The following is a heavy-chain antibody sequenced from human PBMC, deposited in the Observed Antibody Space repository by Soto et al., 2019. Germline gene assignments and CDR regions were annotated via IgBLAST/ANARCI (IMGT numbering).Heavy chain of an antibody. Sequence: SETLSLTCAVYGGSFSGYYWSWIRQPPGKGLEWIGEINHSGSTNYNPSLKSRVTISVDTSKNQFSLKLSSVTAADTAVYYCARTQDSSSWSYDYWGQGTLVTVSS. CDR3: ARTQDSSSWSYDY. CDR2: INHSGST. V-gene: IGHV4-34*01. D-gene: IGHD6-13*01. J-gene: IGHJ4*02. CDR1: GGSFSGYY.